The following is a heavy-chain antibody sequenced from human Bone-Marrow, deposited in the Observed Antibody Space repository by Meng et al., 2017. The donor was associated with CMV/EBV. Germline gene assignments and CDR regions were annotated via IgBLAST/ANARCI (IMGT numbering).Heavy chain of an antibody. Sequence: GESLKISCKGSGYSFTSYWIGWVRQMPGKGLEWMGIIYPGDSDTRYSPSFQGQVTISADKSISTAYLQWSSLKASDTAMYYCARQSYSSSWYRGYYVDYWGQGTLVTVSS. CDR2: IYPGDSDT. V-gene: IGHV5-51*01. CDR1: GYSFTSYW. J-gene: IGHJ4*02. CDR3: ARQSYSSSWYRGYYVDY. D-gene: IGHD6-13*01.